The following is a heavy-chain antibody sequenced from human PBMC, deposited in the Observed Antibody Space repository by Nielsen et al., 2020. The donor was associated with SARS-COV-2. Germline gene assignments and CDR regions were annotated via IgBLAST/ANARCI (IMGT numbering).Heavy chain of an antibody. CDR2: IYYSGST. D-gene: IGHD3-3*01. V-gene: IGHV4-39*01. Sequence: SETLSLTCTVSGGSISSSSYYWGWIRQPPGKGLEWIGSIYYSGSTYYNPSLKSRVTISVDTSKNQFSLKLSSVTAADTAVYYCARRSDTIFGVVANWFDPWGQGTLVTVSS. CDR3: ARRSDTIFGVVANWFDP. J-gene: IGHJ5*02. CDR1: GGSISSSSYY.